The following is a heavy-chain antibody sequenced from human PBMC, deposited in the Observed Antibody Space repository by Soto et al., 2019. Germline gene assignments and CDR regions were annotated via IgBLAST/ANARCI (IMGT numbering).Heavy chain of an antibody. CDR1: GYSFNNYW. CDR2: IFPGDSDS. Sequence: PGESLKISCKGSGYSFNNYWIAWVRQMPGKGLEWMGIIFPGDSDSVYSPSFQGQVTISVDKSISTAYLQWSGLKASDTAVYYCARDGVVETEGTPVDPWGQGTLVTVSS. J-gene: IGHJ5*02. V-gene: IGHV5-51*01. CDR3: ARDGVVETEGTPVDP. D-gene: IGHD2-21*01.